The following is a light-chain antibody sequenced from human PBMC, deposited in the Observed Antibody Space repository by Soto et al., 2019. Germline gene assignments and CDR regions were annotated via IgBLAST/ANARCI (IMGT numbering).Light chain of an antibody. Sequence: QSVLTQPASVSGSPGQSITISCTGTSSDVGTYEYVSWYQHHPGKAPKLMIYDVSNRPSGVSDRFPGSKSGNTASLTISGLKAEDEADYYCSSYASNGDVLFGGGTKLTVL. CDR2: DVS. CDR1: SSDVGTYEY. V-gene: IGLV2-14*03. CDR3: SSYASNGDVL. J-gene: IGLJ2*01.